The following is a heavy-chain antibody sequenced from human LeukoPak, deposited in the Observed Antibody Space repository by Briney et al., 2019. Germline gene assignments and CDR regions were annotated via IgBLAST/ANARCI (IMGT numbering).Heavy chain of an antibody. CDR1: GYTFTSYD. D-gene: IGHD5-24*01. V-gene: IGHV1-8*01. CDR3: ARGIFSGYNYRGHFDF. Sequence: ASVKVSCKASGYTFTSYDINWVRQATGQGLEWMGWMNPNSGNTGYAQKFQGRVTMTRNTSISTAYMELSSLRSEDTAVYYCARGIFSGYNYRGHFDFWGQGTVVTVSS. J-gene: IGHJ4*02. CDR2: MNPNSGNT.